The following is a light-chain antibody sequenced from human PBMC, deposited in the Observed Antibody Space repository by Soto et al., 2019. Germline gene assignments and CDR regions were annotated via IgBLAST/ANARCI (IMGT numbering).Light chain of an antibody. CDR3: QQYNSSPRT. CDR2: AAS. Sequence: EIVMRQSPAILSVSPGERATLSCRASQSVSSNLAWYQQKPGQAPRLLIYAASTRATGIPVRFSGSGSGTEFTLTISSLQAEDVAVYYCQQYNSSPRTFGGGTKVDIK. CDR1: QSVSSN. V-gene: IGKV3-15*01. J-gene: IGKJ4*01.